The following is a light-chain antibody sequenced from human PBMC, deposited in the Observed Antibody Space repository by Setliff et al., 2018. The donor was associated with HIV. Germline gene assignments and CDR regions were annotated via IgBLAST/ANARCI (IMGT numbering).Light chain of an antibody. CDR3: SSHRDTHTLEV. CDR2: EVS. Sequence: QSALAQPASVSGSPGQSITISCTGTSSDVGGYNFVSWYQQHSGKAPKLIIYEVSNRPSGVSNRFSGSKSGNTASLTVSGLQAEDEADYYCSSHRDTHTLEVFGTGTKVTVL. CDR1: SSDVGGYNF. J-gene: IGLJ1*01. V-gene: IGLV2-14*01.